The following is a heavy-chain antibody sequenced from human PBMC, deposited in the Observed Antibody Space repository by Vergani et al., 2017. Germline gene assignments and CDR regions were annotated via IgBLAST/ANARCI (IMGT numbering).Heavy chain of an antibody. CDR3: ARTGLTSYYYVT. CDR1: GYNFGSFD. D-gene: IGHD3-16*01. CDR2: MNPRSGET. J-gene: IGHJ1*01. V-gene: IGHV1-8*01. Sequence: QGQMEQSGPEVKKPGASVKVSCVASGYNFGSFDIGWVRETPGQGLEWMGWMNPRSGETNYAPKFRGRISMTTDFDTTAFLELASLRSEDTAIYYCARTGLTSYYYVTWGQGTLVTVSS.